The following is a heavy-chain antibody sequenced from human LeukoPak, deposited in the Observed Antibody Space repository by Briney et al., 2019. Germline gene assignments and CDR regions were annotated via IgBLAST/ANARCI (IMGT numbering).Heavy chain of an antibody. CDR2: IYYSGST. CDR1: GGSISSSSYY. Sequence: SETLSLTCTVSGGSISSSSYYWGWIRQPPGKGLEWIGSIYYSGSTYYNPSLKSRVTISVDTSKNQFSLKLSPVTAADTAVYYCARLSTVTTSFDYWGQGTLVTVSS. D-gene: IGHD4-17*01. CDR3: ARLSTVTTSFDY. J-gene: IGHJ4*02. V-gene: IGHV4-39*07.